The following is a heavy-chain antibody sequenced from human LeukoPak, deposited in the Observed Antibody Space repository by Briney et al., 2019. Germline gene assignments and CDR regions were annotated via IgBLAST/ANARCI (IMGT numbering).Heavy chain of an antibody. D-gene: IGHD4-23*01. Sequence: SETLSLTCAVYGGSFSGYYWSWIRQPPGKGLEWIGEINHSGSTNYNPSLKSRVTISVDTSKNQFSLKLSSVTAADTAVYYCATIYGGNAFDIWGQGTMVTVSS. J-gene: IGHJ3*02. CDR1: GGSFSGYY. CDR2: INHSGST. V-gene: IGHV4-34*01. CDR3: ATIYGGNAFDI.